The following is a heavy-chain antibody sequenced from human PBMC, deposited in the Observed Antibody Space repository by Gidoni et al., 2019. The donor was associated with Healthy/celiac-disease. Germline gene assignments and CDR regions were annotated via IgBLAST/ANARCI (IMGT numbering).Heavy chain of an antibody. V-gene: IGHV3-53*02. J-gene: IGHJ3*02. CDR2: IYSGGST. Sequence: EVQLVETGGGLIQPGGSLRLSCAASGFTVSSNYMSWVRQAPGKGLEWVSVIYSGGSTYYADSVKGRFTISRDNSKNTLYLQMNSLRAEDTAVYYCARDSVATLGAFDIWGQGTMVTVSS. CDR3: ARDSVATLGAFDI. D-gene: IGHD6-19*01. CDR1: GFTVSSNY.